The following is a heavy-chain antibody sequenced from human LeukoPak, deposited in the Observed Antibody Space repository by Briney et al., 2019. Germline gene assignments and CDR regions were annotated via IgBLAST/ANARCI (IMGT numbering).Heavy chain of an antibody. CDR3: GWYFDY. D-gene: IGHD6-13*01. CDR1: GGAFSGSY. Sequence: SETLSLTRAVYGGAFSGSYLSWIRQPPGKGLEWIGEINHSGTTNYNPSLKSRVTVSVDTSKNQFSLKLSSVTAADTAVYYCGWYFDYWGQGTLVTVSS. J-gene: IGHJ4*02. CDR2: INHSGTT. V-gene: IGHV4-34*01.